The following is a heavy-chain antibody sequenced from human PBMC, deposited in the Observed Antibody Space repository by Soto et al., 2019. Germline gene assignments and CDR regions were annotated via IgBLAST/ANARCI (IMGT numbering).Heavy chain of an antibody. V-gene: IGHV1-58*01. CDR1: GFTFISSA. CDR2: IVVGGGNT. J-gene: IGHJ4*02. D-gene: IGHD5-18*01. CDR3: AAENVGYSYGSYFDY. Sequence: GASVKVSCKASGFTFISSAVQWVRQARGQRLEWIGWIVVGGGNTNYAQKFQERVTITRDMSTNTAYMELSSLRSEDTAVYYCAAENVGYSYGSYFDYWGQGTLVTVSS.